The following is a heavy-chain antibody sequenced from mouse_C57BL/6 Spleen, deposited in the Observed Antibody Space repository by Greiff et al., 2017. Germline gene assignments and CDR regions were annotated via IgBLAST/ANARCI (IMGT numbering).Heavy chain of an antibody. CDR1: GYTFTNYW. CDR3: ARDGDHGGYAMDY. Sequence: QVQLQQSGAELVRPGTSVKMSCKASGYTFTNYWIGWAKQRPGHGLEWIGDIYPGGGYTNYNEKFKGKATLTADKSSSTAYMQVSSLTSEDSAIYYCARDGDHGGYAMDYWGQGTSVTVSS. CDR2: IYPGGGYT. J-gene: IGHJ4*01. V-gene: IGHV1-63*01. D-gene: IGHD2-3*01.